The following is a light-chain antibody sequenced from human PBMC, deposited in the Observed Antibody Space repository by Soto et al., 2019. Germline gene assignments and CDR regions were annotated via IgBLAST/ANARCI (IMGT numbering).Light chain of an antibody. CDR2: QTS. CDR1: QYINTR. Sequence: IVLTQSPATLSSFPGDIVTLSFRASQYINTRLAWYQHRPGQAPRLLIYQTSIRATGIPDRFSGSGSGTDFTLTISRLEPEDFAVYYCQQYGSSGTFGQGTKVDIK. V-gene: IGKV3-20*01. CDR3: QQYGSSGT. J-gene: IGKJ1*01.